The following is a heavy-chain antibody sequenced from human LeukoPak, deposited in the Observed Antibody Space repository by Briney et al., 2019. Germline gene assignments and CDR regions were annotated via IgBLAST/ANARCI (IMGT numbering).Heavy chain of an antibody. V-gene: IGHV1-2*04. Sequence: ASVKVSCKASGYTFTGYYMHWVRQAPGQGLEWMGWINPNSGGTNYAQKFQGWVTMTRDTSISTAYMELRRLRSDDTAVYYCARDFCSGGSCYPGYWGQGTLVTVSS. CDR3: ARDFCSGGSCYPGY. D-gene: IGHD2-15*01. CDR2: INPNSGGT. J-gene: IGHJ4*02. CDR1: GYTFTGYY.